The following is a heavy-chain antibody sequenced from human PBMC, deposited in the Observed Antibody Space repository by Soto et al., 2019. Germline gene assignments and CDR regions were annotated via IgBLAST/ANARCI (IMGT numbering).Heavy chain of an antibody. V-gene: IGHV1-8*01. Sequence: ASVKVSCKASGYTFTSYDINWVRQATGQGLEWMGWMNPNSGNTGYAQKFQGRVTMTRDTSTSTAYMELSSLRSEDTAVYYCARGYYDTSGSLMYWGQGTLVTVSS. CDR1: GYTFTSYD. J-gene: IGHJ4*02. D-gene: IGHD3-22*01. CDR2: MNPNSGNT. CDR3: ARGYYDTSGSLMY.